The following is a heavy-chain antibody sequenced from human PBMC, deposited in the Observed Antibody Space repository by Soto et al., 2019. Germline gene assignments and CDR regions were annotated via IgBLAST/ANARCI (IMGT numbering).Heavy chain of an antibody. J-gene: IGHJ5*02. CDR2: IIPILGIA. V-gene: IGHV1-69*02. D-gene: IGHD2-2*01. Sequence: GASVKVSCKASGGTFSSYTISWVRQAPGQGLEWMGRIIPILGIANYAQKFQGRVTITADKSTSTAYMELSSLRSEDTAVYYCARGHRYCSSTSCQTGWFDPWGQGTLVTVSS. CDR1: GGTFSSYT. CDR3: ARGHRYCSSTSCQTGWFDP.